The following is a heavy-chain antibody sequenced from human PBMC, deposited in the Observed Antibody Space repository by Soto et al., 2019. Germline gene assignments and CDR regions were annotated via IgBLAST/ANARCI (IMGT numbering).Heavy chain of an antibody. CDR1: GESFSGYY. CDR3: ARAPKPITMIRKQPYYFDY. V-gene: IGHV4-34*01. Sequence: SETLSLTCAVYGESFSGYYWNWIRQPPGRGLEWIGEIDHSGSTKYNPPLKSRVTISVDTSKRQFSLNLRSVTAADTAVYYCARAPKPITMIRKQPYYFDYWGHGTLVTVSS. D-gene: IGHD3-10*01. J-gene: IGHJ4*01. CDR2: IDHSGST.